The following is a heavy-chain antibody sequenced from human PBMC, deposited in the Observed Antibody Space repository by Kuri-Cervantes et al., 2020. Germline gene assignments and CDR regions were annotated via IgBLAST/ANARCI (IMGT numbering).Heavy chain of an antibody. J-gene: IGHJ4*02. Sequence: LRLSCTVSGGSISSGSYYWSWIRQPAGKGLEWIGRIYTSGSTNYNPSLKSRVTISVDTSKNQFSLKLSPVTAADTAVYYCARGSSTSCYSYWGQGTLVTVSS. D-gene: IGHD2-2*01. CDR1: GGSISSGSYY. V-gene: IGHV4-61*02. CDR2: IYTSGST. CDR3: ARGSSTSCYSY.